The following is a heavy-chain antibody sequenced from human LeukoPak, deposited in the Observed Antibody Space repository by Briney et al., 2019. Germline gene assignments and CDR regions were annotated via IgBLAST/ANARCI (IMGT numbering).Heavy chain of an antibody. CDR1: GFTFSSYS. V-gene: IGHV3-21*04. CDR2: ITSSGRYI. D-gene: IGHD3-16*01. J-gene: IGHJ3*01. CDR3: AKVRKGVGAFDL. Sequence: GGSLRLSCAASGFTFSSYSMNWVRQAPGKGLEWVSSITSSGRYIYYADSVKGRFTISRDNSENSLYLQMNSLRAEDTAIYYCAKVRKGVGAFDLWGQGTMVTVSS.